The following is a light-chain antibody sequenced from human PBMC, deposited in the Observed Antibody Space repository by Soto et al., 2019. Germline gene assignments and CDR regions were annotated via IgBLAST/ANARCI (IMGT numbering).Light chain of an antibody. J-gene: IGKJ2*01. CDR1: QSVSSN. Sequence: EIVMTQSPATLSVSPGERATLSCRASQSVSSNLAWYQQKPGQAPRLLIYGASTRATGIPARVSGSGSWTEFTLTISSLPSEDFAVYYCQQYNNWYTFGQGTKLEIK. CDR2: GAS. V-gene: IGKV3-15*01. CDR3: QQYNNWYT.